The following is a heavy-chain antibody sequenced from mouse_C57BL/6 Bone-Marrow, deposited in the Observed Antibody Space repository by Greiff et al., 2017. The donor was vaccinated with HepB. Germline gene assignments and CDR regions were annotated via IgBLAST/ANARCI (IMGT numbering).Heavy chain of an antibody. CDR2: ISSGGDYI. Sequence: EVKLVESGEGLVKPGGSLKLSCAASGFTFSSYAMSWVRQTPEKRLEWVAYISSGGDYIYYADTVKGRFTISRDNARNTLYLQMSSLKSEDTAMYYCTREGDGYYFYYYAMDYGGQGTSVTVSS. CDR3: TREGDGYYFYYYAMDY. V-gene: IGHV5-9-1*02. J-gene: IGHJ4*01. D-gene: IGHD2-3*01. CDR1: GFTFSSYA.